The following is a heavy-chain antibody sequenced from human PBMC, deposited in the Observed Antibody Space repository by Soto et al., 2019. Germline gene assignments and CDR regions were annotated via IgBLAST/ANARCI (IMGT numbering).Heavy chain of an antibody. CDR2: ISGSGGST. D-gene: IGHD2-15*01. Sequence: EVQLLESGGGLVQPGGSLRLSCAASGFTFSSYAMSWVRQAPGKGLEWVSAISGSGGSTYYADSVKGRFTISRDNARRSLSLQMNSLTVDDTAIYYCVRGGGGGLFDPWGQGSMVTVSS. CDR1: GFTFSSYA. V-gene: IGHV3-23*01. CDR3: VRGGGGGLFDP. J-gene: IGHJ5*02.